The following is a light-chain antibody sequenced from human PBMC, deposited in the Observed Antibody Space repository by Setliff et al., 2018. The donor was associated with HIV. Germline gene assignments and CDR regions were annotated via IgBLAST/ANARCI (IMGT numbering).Light chain of an antibody. CDR2: EVS. CDR3: SSYAGRNNYV. V-gene: IGLV2-8*01. J-gene: IGLJ1*01. CDR1: SNDIGFYDY. Sequence: QSALTQPPSASGSVGQSVTISCTGTSNDIGFYDYVSWYQQHPGKAPKLMIYEVSKRPSAVPDRFSGSKSVNTASLTVSGLQAEDEADYYCSSYAGRNNYVFGTGTKVTVL.